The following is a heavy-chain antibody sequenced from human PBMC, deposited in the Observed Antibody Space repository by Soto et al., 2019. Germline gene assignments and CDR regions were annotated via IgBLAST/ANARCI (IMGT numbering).Heavy chain of an antibody. Sequence: SETLSLTCTVSGGSINNGVYYGNWIRQHPEKGLEWMGYINYRGTTFYSPSLKSRIIISVDTSKNQFSLKLSSVTAADTAVYYCARDAPGAAPYWGQGTLVTVSS. V-gene: IGHV4-31*03. J-gene: IGHJ4*02. CDR1: GGSINNGVYY. CDR2: INYRGTT. CDR3: ARDAPGAAPY. D-gene: IGHD6-13*01.